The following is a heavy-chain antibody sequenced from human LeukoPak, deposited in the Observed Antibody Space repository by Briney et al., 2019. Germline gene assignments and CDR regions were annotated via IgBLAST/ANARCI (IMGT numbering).Heavy chain of an antibody. CDR3: TTEGLWFGESPI. Sequence: PGGSLRLSCAASGFTCSNAWMSWVRQPPGKGLEWVGRIKSKTDGGTTDYAAPVKGTFTISRDDSKSTLSLQMNSLKTEDTAVYYCTTEGLWFGESPIWGQGTLVTVSS. CDR1: GFTCSNAW. V-gene: IGHV3-15*01. CDR2: IKSKTDGGTT. J-gene: IGHJ4*02. D-gene: IGHD3-10*01.